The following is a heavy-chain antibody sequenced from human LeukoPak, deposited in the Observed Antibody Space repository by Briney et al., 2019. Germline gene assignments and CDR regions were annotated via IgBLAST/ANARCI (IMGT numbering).Heavy chain of an antibody. Sequence: GGSLRLSCAASEFTFSDYDMNWIRQAPGKGLEWVSFIRSSSGYTNYADSVKGRFTVSRDNAKKSLYLQMNSLRAEDTAVYYCERDWALDSWGQGTLVTVSS. CDR1: EFTFSDYD. D-gene: IGHD3-16*01. J-gene: IGHJ4*02. CDR2: IRSSSGYT. CDR3: ERDWALDS. V-gene: IGHV3-11*06.